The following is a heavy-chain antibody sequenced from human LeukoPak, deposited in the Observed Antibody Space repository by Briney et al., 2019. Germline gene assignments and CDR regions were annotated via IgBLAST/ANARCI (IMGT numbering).Heavy chain of an antibody. CDR3: AREGRDGYNDYFDY. Sequence: SETLSLTCTVSGGSISSYYWSWIRQPPGKGLEWIGYIYYSGSTNYNPSLKSRVTISVDTSKSQFSLKLSSVTAADTAVYYCAREGRDGYNDYFDYWGQGTLVTVSS. J-gene: IGHJ4*02. V-gene: IGHV4-59*01. CDR1: GGSISSYY. CDR2: IYYSGST. D-gene: IGHD5-24*01.